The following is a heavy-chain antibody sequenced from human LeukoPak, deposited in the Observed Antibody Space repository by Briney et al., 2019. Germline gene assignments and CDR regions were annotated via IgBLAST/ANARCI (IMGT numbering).Heavy chain of an antibody. D-gene: IGHD6-13*01. J-gene: IGHJ4*02. CDR1: GFTFSSYA. CDR3: AREQYSSSLDFDY. CDR2: ISYDGGNK. Sequence: GGSLRLSCAASGFTFSSYAMHWVRQAPGKGLEWVAVISYDGGNKYYADSVKGRFTISRDNSKNTLYLQMNSLRAEDTAVYYCAREQYSSSLDFDYWGQGTLVTVSS. V-gene: IGHV3-30-3*01.